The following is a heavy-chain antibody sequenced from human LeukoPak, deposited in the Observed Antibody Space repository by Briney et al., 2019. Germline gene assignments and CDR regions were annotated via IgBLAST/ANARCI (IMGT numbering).Heavy chain of an antibody. CDR2: IKQDGSEK. D-gene: IGHD6-13*01. Sequence: PGGSLRLSCAVSVFIVSGYWMTWVRQARGKGLEGVANIKQDGSEKNYVDSVKGRFTISRDNAENSLFLQMNSLRVEDTAVCYCAREWQGGIAAAGTRIEGDYWGQGTLVAVSS. V-gene: IGHV3-7*01. CDR3: AREWQGGIAAAGTRIEGDY. J-gene: IGHJ4*02. CDR1: VFIVSGYW.